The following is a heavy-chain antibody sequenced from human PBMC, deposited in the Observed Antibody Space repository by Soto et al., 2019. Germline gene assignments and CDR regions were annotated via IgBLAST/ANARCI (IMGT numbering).Heavy chain of an antibody. J-gene: IGHJ4*02. Sequence: SETLSLTCTVSGGSISSSSYYWGWIRQPPGKGLEWIGSIYYSGSTYYNPSLKSRVTISVDTSKNQFSLKLSSVTAADTAVYYCARSVLALELYFDYWGQGTLVTVSS. V-gene: IGHV4-39*01. CDR2: IYYSGST. D-gene: IGHD1-7*01. CDR1: GGSISSSSYY. CDR3: ARSVLALELYFDY.